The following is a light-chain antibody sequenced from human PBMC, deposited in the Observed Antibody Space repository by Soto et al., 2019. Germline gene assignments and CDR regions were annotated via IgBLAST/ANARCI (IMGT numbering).Light chain of an antibody. CDR1: QGISNY. CDR2: GAS. CDR3: QQYNSWPIT. J-gene: IGKJ5*01. Sequence: DIKMTQSPSSLSASVNDRVTITCRASQGISNYLAWYQQKPGKVPRLLIYGASTRATGVPPRFTGSGSGTEFTLTISDLQSEDFAVYYCQQYNSWPITFGQGTRLEIK. V-gene: IGKV1-27*01.